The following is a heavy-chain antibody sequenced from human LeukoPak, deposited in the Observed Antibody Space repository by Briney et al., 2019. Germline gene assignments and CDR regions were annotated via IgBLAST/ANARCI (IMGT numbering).Heavy chain of an antibody. CDR2: ISYDGSNK. V-gene: IGHV3-30*18. J-gene: IGHJ4*02. CDR3: AEGLTYYYDSSVIDY. CDR1: GFTFSSYG. Sequence: GGSLRLSCAASGFTFSSYGMHWVRQAPGKGLEWVAVISYDGSNKYYADSVKGRFTISRDNSKNTLYLQMNSLRAEDTAVYYCAEGLTYYYDSSVIDYWGQGTLVTVSS. D-gene: IGHD3-22*01.